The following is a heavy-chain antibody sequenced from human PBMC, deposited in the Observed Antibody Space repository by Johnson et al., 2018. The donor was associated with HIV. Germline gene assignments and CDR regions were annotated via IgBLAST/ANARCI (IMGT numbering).Heavy chain of an antibody. CDR1: GFSLSDYD. V-gene: IGHV3-13*01. Sequence: PGGSLRLSCAASGFSLSDYDMHWVRQHIGKGLEWVSEIDTVGDTYYPASVKGRFTTSRENAKNSFDLQMNSLTAGDTAVYYCSRRSTRSDGFDLWGQGKMVTVSS. D-gene: IGHD2-2*01. CDR2: IDTVGDT. J-gene: IGHJ3*01. CDR3: SRRSTRSDGFDL.